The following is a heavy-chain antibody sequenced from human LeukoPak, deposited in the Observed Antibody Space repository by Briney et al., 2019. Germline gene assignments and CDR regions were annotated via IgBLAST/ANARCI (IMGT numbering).Heavy chain of an antibody. CDR1: GFTFSSYA. D-gene: IGHD2-8*02. CDR3: AKDSCTCAICDTDKFYFDS. V-gene: IGHV3-23*01. J-gene: IGHJ4*02. Sequence: PGGSLRLSCAASGFTFSSYAMSWVRQAPGKGLEWVSGFTGNDGRTYYADSVKGRFTISRDNSKNTLYLQMNTLRAEDTAVYICAKDSCTCAICDTDKFYFDSWGQGTLVTVSS. CDR2: FTGNDGRT.